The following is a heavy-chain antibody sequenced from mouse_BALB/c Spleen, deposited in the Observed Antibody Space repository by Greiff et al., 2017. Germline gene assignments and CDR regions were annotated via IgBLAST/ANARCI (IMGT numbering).Heavy chain of an antibody. Sequence: EVKLQESGGGLVKPGGSLKLSCAASGFTFSSYAMSWVRQSPEKRLEWVAEISSGGSYTYYPDTVTGRFTISRDNAKNTLYLEMSSLRSEDTAMYYCARKDTTEPFAYWGQGTLVTVSA. CDR2: ISSGGSYT. V-gene: IGHV5-9-4*01. CDR1: GFTFSSYA. J-gene: IGHJ3*01. D-gene: IGHD1-1*01. CDR3: ARKDTTEPFAY.